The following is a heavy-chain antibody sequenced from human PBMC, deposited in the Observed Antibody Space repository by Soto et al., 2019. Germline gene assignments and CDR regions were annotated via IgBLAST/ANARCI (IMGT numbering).Heavy chain of an antibody. CDR3: AKDAGPGSWFDP. D-gene: IGHD6-13*01. CDR1: GLTFSSYG. J-gene: IGHJ5*02. CDR2: ISYDGSNK. V-gene: IGHV3-30*18. Sequence: GWLRRSCSASGLTFSSYGMHWVRQAPGKGLEWVAVISYDGSNKYYADSVKGRFTISRDNSKNTLYLQMNSLRAEDTAVYYCAKDAGPGSWFDPWGQGTLVTVYS.